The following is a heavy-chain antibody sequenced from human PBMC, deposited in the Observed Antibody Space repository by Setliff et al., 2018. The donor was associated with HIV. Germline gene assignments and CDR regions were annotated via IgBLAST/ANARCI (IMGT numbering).Heavy chain of an antibody. V-gene: IGHV4-61*02. Sequence: SETLSLTCTVSGGSITSGSYYWSWIRQPAGKGLEWIGRIYSNGRTTHTPSLKSRVTISRDTSENQFSLRLSSVTAADTAVYYCARGSYTARIDYWGQGTRVTVSS. J-gene: IGHJ4*02. CDR1: GGSITSGSYY. D-gene: IGHD3-10*01. CDR3: ARGSYTARIDY. CDR2: IYSNGRT.